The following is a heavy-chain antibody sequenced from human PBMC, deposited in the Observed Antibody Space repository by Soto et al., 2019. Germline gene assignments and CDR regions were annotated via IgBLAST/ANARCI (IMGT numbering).Heavy chain of an antibody. V-gene: IGHV3-30*03. CDR2: ISYDGSNK. J-gene: IGHJ5*02. D-gene: IGHD6-13*01. Sequence: QVQLVESGGGVVQPGRSLRLSCAASGFTFSSYGMHWVRQAPGKGLEWVAVISYDGSNKYYADSVKGRFTISRDNSKNPLYLQMNSRRAADTAVYYCATDLSYSSSWLYNWFDPWGQGTLVTVSS. CDR1: GFTFSSYG. CDR3: ATDLSYSSSWLYNWFDP.